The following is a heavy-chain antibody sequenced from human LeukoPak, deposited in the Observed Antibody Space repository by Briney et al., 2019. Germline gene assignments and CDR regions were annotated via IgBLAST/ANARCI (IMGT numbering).Heavy chain of an antibody. D-gene: IGHD2-15*01. J-gene: IGHJ6*02. CDR1: GGSISSYY. CDR2: IYYSGST. Sequence: SETLSLTCTVSGGSISSYYWSWIRQPPGKGLEWIGYIYYSGSTNYNPSLKSRVTISVDTSKNQFSLKLSSVTAADTAVYYCARRGYYYDMDVWGQGTTVTVSS. V-gene: IGHV4-59*08. CDR3: ARRGYYYDMDV.